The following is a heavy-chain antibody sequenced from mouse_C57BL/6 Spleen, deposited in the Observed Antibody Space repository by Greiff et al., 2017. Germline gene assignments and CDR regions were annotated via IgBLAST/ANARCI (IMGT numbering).Heavy chain of an antibody. CDR2: IYPGSGST. J-gene: IGHJ2*01. D-gene: IGHD1-1*01. Sequence: QVQLQQPGAELVKPGASVKMSCTASGYTFTSYWLTWVKQRPGQGLEWIGDIYPGSGSTDYNGKFKSKATLTVDTSSSTAYMQLSSLTSEDSAVYYCTIITTVVLDCWGQGTTLTVSS. V-gene: IGHV1-55*01. CDR3: TIITTVVLDC. CDR1: GYTFTSYW.